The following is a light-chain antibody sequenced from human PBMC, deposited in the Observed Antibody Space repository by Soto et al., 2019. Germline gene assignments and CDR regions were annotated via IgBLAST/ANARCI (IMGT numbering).Light chain of an antibody. Sequence: SYELTQPSSVSVSPGQTAMVTCSGDRLTRQYTYWYKQKPGKAPVLLIYKDTERPSGIPERFSGSSSGTTVTLTISGVQAEDEADYYCQSADSSGSSVFGTGTKVTVL. CDR3: QSADSSGSSV. CDR1: RLTRQY. CDR2: KDT. J-gene: IGLJ1*01. V-gene: IGLV3-25*03.